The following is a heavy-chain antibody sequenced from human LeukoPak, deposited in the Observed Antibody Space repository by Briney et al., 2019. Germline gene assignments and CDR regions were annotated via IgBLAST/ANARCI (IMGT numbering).Heavy chain of an antibody. CDR2: INPNSGGT. J-gene: IGHJ6*03. CDR3: ASYSDTGNYYYMAV. Sequence: GASVKLSCKASGDTFTGYYMNWGRHAPGQGLEWMGWINPNSGGTNYAQKFQGRGTMTRDTSISTAYTELSRLRSDDTAVYYCASYSDTGNYYYMAVWGKGTTVTASS. V-gene: IGHV1-2*02. D-gene: IGHD4-17*01. CDR1: GDTFTGYY.